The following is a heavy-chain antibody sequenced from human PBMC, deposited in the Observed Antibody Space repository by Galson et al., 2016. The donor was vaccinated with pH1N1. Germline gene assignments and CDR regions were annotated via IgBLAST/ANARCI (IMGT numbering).Heavy chain of an antibody. CDR1: GYSFTRHY. V-gene: IGHV1-2*02. D-gene: IGHD3-10*01. Sequence: SVKVSCKASGYSFTRHYIHWARQAPGHGLEWMGWLKPNSGGTKYAQNFQDKIILTRDTSIDPAYMELSGLSSDDTALYFCATGSGNSWFDPWGQGTLVTVSS. CDR3: ATGSGNSWFDP. CDR2: LKPNSGGT. J-gene: IGHJ5*02.